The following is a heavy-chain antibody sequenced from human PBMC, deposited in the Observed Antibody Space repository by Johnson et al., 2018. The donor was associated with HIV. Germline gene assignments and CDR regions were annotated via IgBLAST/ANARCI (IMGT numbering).Heavy chain of an antibody. J-gene: IGHJ3*02. CDR2: IRSKAYSGTT. V-gene: IGHV3-49*03. CDR3: ASLGGYSGYGHDAFDI. CDR1: GFTFGDYA. Sequence: VQLVESGGGLVQPGRSLRLSCTASGFTFGDYAMSWFRQAPGKGLEWEGFIRSKAYSGTTDYAASVKGRFTISRDDSKSIAHLQMNSLRAEDTAVYYCASLGGYSGYGHDAFDIWGQGTMVTVSS. D-gene: IGHD5-12*01.